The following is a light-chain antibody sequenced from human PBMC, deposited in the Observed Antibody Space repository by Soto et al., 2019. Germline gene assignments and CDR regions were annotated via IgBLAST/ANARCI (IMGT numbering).Light chain of an antibody. CDR2: GAS. J-gene: IGKJ1*01. CDR1: ETVATN. V-gene: IGKV3-15*01. Sequence: VMTQSPATLSVSPGERATLSCWASETVATNLAWYQQKPGQAPRLLISGASTRAAGISDRFRGSGSGTEFTLTISSLRSEDSAIYYCQQYFEWPPTTFGQGTKVEI. CDR3: QQYFEWPPTT.